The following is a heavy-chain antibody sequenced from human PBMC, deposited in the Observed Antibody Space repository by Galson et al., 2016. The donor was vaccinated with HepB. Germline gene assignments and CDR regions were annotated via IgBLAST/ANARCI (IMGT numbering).Heavy chain of an antibody. V-gene: IGHV4-39*01. CDR3: ARHPRYNWNEGDYHYAMDV. D-gene: IGHD1-1*01. CDR1: GGSISSTNYY. CDR2: IYYSGST. Sequence: TLSLTCTVSGGSISSTNYYWGWIRQPPGKGLEWIGSIYYSGSTYYNPSFKSRVTIFVDTSKKQVSLKLSSVTAADTAVYYCARHPRYNWNEGDYHYAMDVWGQGTTVTVSS. J-gene: IGHJ6*02.